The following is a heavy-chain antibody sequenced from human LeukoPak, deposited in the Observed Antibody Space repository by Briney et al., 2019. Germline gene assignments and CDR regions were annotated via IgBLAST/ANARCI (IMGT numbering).Heavy chain of an antibody. V-gene: IGHV4-61*02. D-gene: IGHD2-15*01. CDR3: ARDGCGGSCFHYYCYYMDV. Sequence: PSETLSLTCTVSSGSISSSNYYWSWIRQPAGKGLEWIGRISTIGSTNYNPSLNSRVTISIDTSKNQFSLKLSSVTAADTAVYYCARDGCGGSCFHYYCYYMDVWGKGTTVTISS. J-gene: IGHJ6*03. CDR1: SGSISSSNYY. CDR2: ISTIGST.